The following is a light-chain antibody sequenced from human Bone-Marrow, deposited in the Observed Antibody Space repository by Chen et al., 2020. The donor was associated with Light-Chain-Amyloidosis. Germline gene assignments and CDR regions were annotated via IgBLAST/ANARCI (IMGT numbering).Light chain of an antibody. CDR1: SGSIATNY. Sequence: FMLTQPHSVSESPGKTIIISCTRRSGSIATNYVQLYQQRPGRSPTTVIFEDDQRPSGVPDRFSGSIDRSSNSASLTISGLKTEDEADYYCQSYQGSSQGVFGGGTKLTVL. V-gene: IGLV6-57*01. CDR3: QSYQGSSQGV. CDR2: EDD. J-gene: IGLJ3*02.